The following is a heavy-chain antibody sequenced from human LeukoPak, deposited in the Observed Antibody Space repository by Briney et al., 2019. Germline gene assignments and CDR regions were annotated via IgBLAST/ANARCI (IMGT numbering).Heavy chain of an antibody. D-gene: IGHD2/OR15-2a*01. V-gene: IGHV3-48*01. CDR2: ISSSSSTI. CDR1: GFTFSSYS. J-gene: IGHJ4*02. CDR3: ARDLGVVSHYYFDY. Sequence: GGSLRLSCAASGFTFSSYSMNWVRQAPGKGLEWVSYISSSSSTIYYADSVKGRFTISRDNAKNSLYLQMNSLRAEDTAVYYCARDLGVVSHYYFDYWGQGILVTVSS.